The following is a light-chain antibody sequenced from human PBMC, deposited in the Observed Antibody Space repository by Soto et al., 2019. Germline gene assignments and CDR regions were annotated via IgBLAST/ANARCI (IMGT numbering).Light chain of an antibody. CDR1: QSISRW. V-gene: IGKV1-5*01. J-gene: IGKJ5*01. Sequence: DIQMTQSPSTLSASVGDSVSITCRASQSISRWLAWYQQTPGNAPXPLVYDASSLKSGVPSRFSGNGSGTEFTLTISSLQPDDFATYYCQQYNTYSTFGQGTRLEIK. CDR2: DAS. CDR3: QQYNTYST.